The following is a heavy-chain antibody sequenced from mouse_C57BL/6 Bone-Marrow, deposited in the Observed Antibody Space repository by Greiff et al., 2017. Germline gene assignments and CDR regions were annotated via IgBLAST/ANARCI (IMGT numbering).Heavy chain of an antibody. D-gene: IGHD1-1*02. CDR3: ARVRGKTDYAMDY. CDR1: GYSITSGYY. V-gene: IGHV3-6*01. J-gene: IGHJ4*01. CDR2: ISYDGSN. Sequence: EVKLQESGPGLVKPSQSLSLTCSVTGYSITSGYYWNWIRQFPGNKLEWMGYISYDGSNNYNPSLKNRISITRDTSKNQFFLKLNSVTTEDTATDDCARVRGKTDYAMDYWGQGTSVTVSS.